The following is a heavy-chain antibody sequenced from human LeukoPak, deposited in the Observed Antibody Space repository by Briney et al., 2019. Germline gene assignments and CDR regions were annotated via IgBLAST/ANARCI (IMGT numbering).Heavy chain of an antibody. CDR3: ARVRNGAIGSVFY. D-gene: IGHD1-1*01. CDR2: INPNSGGT. J-gene: IGHJ4*02. V-gene: IGHV1-2*02. CDR1: GYTFTGYY. Sequence: ASVRVSCKASGYTFTGYYMHWVRQAPGQGLEWMGWINPNSGGTNYAQKFQGRVTMTRDTSISTAYMELSRLRSDDTAVYYCARVRNGAIGSVFYWGQGTLVTVSS.